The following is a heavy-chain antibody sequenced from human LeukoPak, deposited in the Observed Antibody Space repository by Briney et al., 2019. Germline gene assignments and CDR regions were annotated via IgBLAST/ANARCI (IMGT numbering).Heavy chain of an antibody. V-gene: IGHV3-23*01. J-gene: IGHJ3*02. D-gene: IGHD6-19*01. CDR3: AKVRDSRDWYKDAFDI. CDR1: GFTFINYA. CDR2: ITGTGGST. Sequence: GGSLRLSCAASGFTFINYAMSWVRQAPGKGLEWVSAITGTGGSTYYSASVKGRFTISRDNSRNTLYLQMSSLRAEDTAMYYCAKVRDSRDWYKDAFDIWGQGTMVTVSS.